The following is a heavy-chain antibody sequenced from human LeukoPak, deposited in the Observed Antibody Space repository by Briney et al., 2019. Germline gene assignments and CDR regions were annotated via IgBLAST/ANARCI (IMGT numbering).Heavy chain of an antibody. J-gene: IGHJ4*02. CDR3: VKDLNWAFDY. CDR1: GFTFNKSP. CDR2: IRDDSDGT. D-gene: IGHD3-16*01. V-gene: IGHV3-48*01. Sequence: GGSLRLSCAASGFTFNKSPMNWVRQAPGKGLEWISNIRDDSDGTTYADSVKGLFTISRDNAKNSLYLQINSLRAEDTAVYYCVKDLNWAFDYWGQGTLVTVSS.